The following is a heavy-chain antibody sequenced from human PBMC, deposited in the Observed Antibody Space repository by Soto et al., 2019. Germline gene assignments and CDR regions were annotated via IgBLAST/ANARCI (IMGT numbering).Heavy chain of an antibody. CDR1: GDSISTNIW. J-gene: IGHJ3*02. V-gene: IGHV4-4*02. Sequence: QVQLQESGPGLVKPSGTRSLTCAVFGDSISTNIWWSWVRQAPGKGLEWIGEIYASGSTNYNPSLKSRVSISLDKSRNHFSLKLTSVTAADTALYYCARERDYYTSGKGAFDIWGQGTMVTVSS. D-gene: IGHD3-10*01. CDR2: IYASGST. CDR3: ARERDYYTSGKGAFDI.